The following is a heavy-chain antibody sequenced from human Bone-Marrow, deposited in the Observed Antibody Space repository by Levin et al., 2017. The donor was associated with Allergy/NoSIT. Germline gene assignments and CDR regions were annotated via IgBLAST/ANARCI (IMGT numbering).Heavy chain of an antibody. CDR1: GINLNSHI. V-gene: IGHV3-30*03. CDR3: ARGRGYSGSFSNWLDP. CDR2: ISNDGVKK. D-gene: IGHD1-26*01. Sequence: QAGGSLRLSCEASGINLNSHIVHWVRQPPGKGLEWLAVISNDGVKKYSDSMKGRLTISRDKSNNTVNLQMDSQRVEDTAVYFCARGRGYSGSFSNWLDPWGQGTLVTVSS. J-gene: IGHJ5*02.